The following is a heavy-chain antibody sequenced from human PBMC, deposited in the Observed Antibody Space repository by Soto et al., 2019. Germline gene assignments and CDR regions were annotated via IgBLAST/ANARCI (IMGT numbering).Heavy chain of an antibody. CDR2: IGTLSDT. V-gene: IGHV3-13*01. CDR3: ARGRSFSYDSTPPPMFDP. D-gene: IGHD3-10*01. Sequence: PGGSLRLSCAVSGGTFSSFDIHWVRQAPGKGLEWVSGIGTLSDTFYAASVQGRFTISRQNAKNSVYLQMNSLRAGDTAFYYCARGRSFSYDSTPPPMFDPWGQGTLVNVSS. CDR1: GGTFSSFD. J-gene: IGHJ5*02.